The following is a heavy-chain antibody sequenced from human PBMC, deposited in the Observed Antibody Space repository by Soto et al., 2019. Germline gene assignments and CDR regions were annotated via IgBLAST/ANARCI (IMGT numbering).Heavy chain of an antibody. CDR1: GYSFTSQD. CDR3: ARRATWDVLDY. Sequence: ASVKVSCKASGYSFTSQDINWVRQASGQGLEWMGWMNPNSGNTDYAQKFQGRVTRTRNNSISTAYMELRSLQSEDTAVYYCARRATWDVLDYWGQGTLVTVSS. CDR2: MNPNSGNT. D-gene: IGHD1-1*01. J-gene: IGHJ4*02. V-gene: IGHV1-8*01.